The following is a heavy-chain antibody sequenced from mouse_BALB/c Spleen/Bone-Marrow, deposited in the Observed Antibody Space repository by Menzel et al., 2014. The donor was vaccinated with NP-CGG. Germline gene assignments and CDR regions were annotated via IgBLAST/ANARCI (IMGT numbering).Heavy chain of an antibody. Sequence: EVQLVESGGGLVQPGGSRKLSCAASGITFSSFAMHWVRQAPEKGLEWVAYISSGSSTIYYADTVMGRFTISRDNPKNTLFLQMTSLRSEDTAMYYCARSGSSSGYFDYWGQGTTLTVSS. CDR2: ISSGSSTI. CDR3: ARSGSSSGYFDY. CDR1: GITFSSFA. V-gene: IGHV5-17*02. D-gene: IGHD1-1*01. J-gene: IGHJ2*01.